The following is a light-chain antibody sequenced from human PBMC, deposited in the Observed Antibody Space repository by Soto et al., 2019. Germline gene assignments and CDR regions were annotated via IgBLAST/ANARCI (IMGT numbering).Light chain of an antibody. Sequence: RLTQSPSSLSASVGDTVTISCRASQDIYTYLAWYQQKPGKAPTLLIFDASSLHHGVPPRFAGSGSGSEVTLTINRLQADDFATYYCQHYTLYSAPFGQGTR. CDR2: DAS. CDR1: QDIYTY. J-gene: IGKJ5*01. V-gene: IGKV1-5*01. CDR3: QHYTLYSAP.